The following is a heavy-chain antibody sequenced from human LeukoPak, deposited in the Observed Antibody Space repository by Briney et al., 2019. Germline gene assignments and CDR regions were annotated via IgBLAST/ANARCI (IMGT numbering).Heavy chain of an antibody. J-gene: IGHJ4*02. D-gene: IGHD3-22*01. CDR3: ANLRMYYYDSSGYPHFDY. Sequence: GGSLRLSCAASGFTFSSYGMHWVRQAPGKGLEWVAVISYDGSNKYYADSVKGRFTISRDNSKNTLYLQMNSLRAEDTAVYYCANLRMYYYDSSGYPHFDYWGQGTLVTVSS. V-gene: IGHV3-30*18. CDR2: ISYDGSNK. CDR1: GFTFSSYG.